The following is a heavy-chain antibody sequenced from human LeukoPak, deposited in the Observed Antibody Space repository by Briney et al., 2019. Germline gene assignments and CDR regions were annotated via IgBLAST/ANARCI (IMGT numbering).Heavy chain of an antibody. CDR3: APRGDIEHSYVYGKWFDP. V-gene: IGHV4-34*01. Sequence: PSGTLSLTCAVYGGSFSAYYWTWIRQPPGKGLEWIGEINHSGSSNYNSSLRSRVTISVDTSYKQFSLRLSSVTAADTAVYYCAPRGDIEHSYVYGKWFDPWGQGTRVTVSS. CDR2: INHSGSS. CDR1: GGSFSAYY. J-gene: IGHJ5*02. D-gene: IGHD5-18*01.